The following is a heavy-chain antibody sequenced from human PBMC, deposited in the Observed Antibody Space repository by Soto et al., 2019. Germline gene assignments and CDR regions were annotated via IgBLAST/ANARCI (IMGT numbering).Heavy chain of an antibody. CDR2: IWYDGSNK. D-gene: IGHD6-19*01. Sequence: GGSLRLSCAASGFTXXXXGMHWVRQAPGKGLEWVAVIWYDGSNKYYADSVKGRFTISRDNSKNTLYLKMNSLRAEDTAVYYCARGTTVAGFDYWGQGTLVTVSS. CDR3: ARGTTVAGFDY. V-gene: IGHV3-33*01. J-gene: IGHJ4*02. CDR1: GFTXXXXG.